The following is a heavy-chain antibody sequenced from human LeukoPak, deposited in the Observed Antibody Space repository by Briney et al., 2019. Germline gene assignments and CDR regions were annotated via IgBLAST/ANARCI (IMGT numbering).Heavy chain of an antibody. J-gene: IGHJ4*02. Sequence: SETLSLTCAVYGGSFSDSYWVWIRQPPGKGLEWIGNIYYSGSTYYNESLESRVTISIDTSKNQFSLKLNSVTAADTAMYYCAKSGGYGLIDYWGQGTLVTVSS. CDR3: AKSGGYGLIDY. D-gene: IGHD1-26*01. CDR1: GGSFSDSY. V-gene: IGHV4-34*01. CDR2: IYYSGST.